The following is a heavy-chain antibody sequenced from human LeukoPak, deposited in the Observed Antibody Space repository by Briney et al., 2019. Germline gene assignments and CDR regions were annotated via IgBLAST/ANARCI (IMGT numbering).Heavy chain of an antibody. V-gene: IGHV1-2*02. J-gene: IGHJ6*03. CDR1: GYTFTDYY. CDR3: ARVAILYYHYYMDV. D-gene: IGHD2-15*01. Sequence: GASVKVSCKASGYTFTDYYMHWVRQAPGQGLEWMGWINPNSGGTNYAQKFQGRVTMTRDTSISTAYMELSRLRSDDTAVYYCARVAILYYHYYMDVWGKGTTVTVSS. CDR2: INPNSGGT.